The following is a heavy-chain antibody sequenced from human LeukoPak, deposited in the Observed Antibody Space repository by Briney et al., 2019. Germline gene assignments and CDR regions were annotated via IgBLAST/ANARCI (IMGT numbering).Heavy chain of an antibody. Sequence: VASVKVSCKASGYTFTSYYMHWVRQAPGQGLEWMGLINPTGGSTGYAQKFQGRVTMTRDMSTSTDYMEFSSLRSEDTAIYYCARDNAWWFDPWGQGTLVTVSS. V-gene: IGHV1-46*01. D-gene: IGHD2-8*01. CDR3: ARDNAWWFDP. CDR2: INPTGGST. J-gene: IGHJ5*02. CDR1: GYTFTSYY.